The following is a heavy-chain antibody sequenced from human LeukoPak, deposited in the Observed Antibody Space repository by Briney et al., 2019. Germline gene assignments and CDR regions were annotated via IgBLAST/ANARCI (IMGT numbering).Heavy chain of an antibody. J-gene: IGHJ4*02. D-gene: IGHD2-2*01. CDR2: VYHGGNS. CDR3: AKGYCSSTSRPADY. Sequence: SETLSLTCTVSGYSISSGYYWGWIRQPPGKGLEWIGSVYHGGNSYYDPSLKSRVTISVDTSKNQFSLKLSSVTAADTAVYYCAKGYCSSTSRPADYWGQGILVTVSS. CDR1: GYSISSGYY. V-gene: IGHV4-38-2*02.